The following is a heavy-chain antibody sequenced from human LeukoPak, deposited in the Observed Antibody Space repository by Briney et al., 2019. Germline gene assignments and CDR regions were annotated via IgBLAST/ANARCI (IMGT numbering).Heavy chain of an antibody. CDR1: GGSFSGYY. V-gene: IGHV4-34*01. CDR2: INHSGST. Sequence: PSETLSLTCAVYGGSFSGYYWSWIRQPPGKGLEWIGEINHSGSTNYNPSLKSRVTISVDTSKNQFSLKLSSVTAADTAVYYCAREITVVVPAAPQTKDYYYYYMDVWGKGTTVTISS. CDR3: AREITVVVPAAPQTKDYYYYYMDV. J-gene: IGHJ6*03. D-gene: IGHD2-2*01.